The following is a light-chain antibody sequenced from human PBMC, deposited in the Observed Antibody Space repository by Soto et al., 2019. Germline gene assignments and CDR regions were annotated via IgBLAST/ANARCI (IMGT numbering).Light chain of an antibody. CDR3: QQYSSLPLT. CDR2: WAS. CDR1: QSVLDPYNKKNY. J-gene: IGKJ4*01. Sequence: DIVMTQSPDSVTVSLGARATINCKSSQSVLDPYNKKNYLTWYQQKPGQPPKMLFYWASTRESGVPDRFSGSGSGTDFTLTSASLQAEDVAIYYCQQYSSLPLTFGGGTKVELK. V-gene: IGKV4-1*01.